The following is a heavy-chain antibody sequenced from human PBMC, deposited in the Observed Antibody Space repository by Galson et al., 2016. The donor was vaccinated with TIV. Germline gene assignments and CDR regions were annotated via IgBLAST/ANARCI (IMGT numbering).Heavy chain of an antibody. J-gene: IGHJ6*02. CDR1: GDSVSGNTAA. D-gene: IGHD1-7*01. CDR3: SRGNWNYGVGGAMDV. CDR2: TYYTSKWNT. V-gene: IGHV6-1*01. Sequence: CAISGDSVSGNTAAWNWVRQSPSRGLEWLGRTYYTSKWNTDYAVSVKGRIIIRPDTSMNQVSLQLSSVISDDTAVYYCSRGNWNYGVGGAMDVWGRGTTVTVSS.